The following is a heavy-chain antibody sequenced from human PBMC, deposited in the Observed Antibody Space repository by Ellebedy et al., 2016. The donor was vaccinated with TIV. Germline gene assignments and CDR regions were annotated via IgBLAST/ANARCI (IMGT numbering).Heavy chain of an antibody. J-gene: IGHJ6*03. Sequence: ASVKVSCXASGGTFSSYAISWVRQAPGQGLEWMGWISAYNGNTNYAQKLQGRVTMTTDTSTSTAYMELRSLRSDDTAVYYCARGVTMVRGVDYYYMDVWGKGTTVTVSS. CDR1: GGTFSSYA. V-gene: IGHV1-18*01. CDR2: ISAYNGNT. D-gene: IGHD3-10*01. CDR3: ARGVTMVRGVDYYYMDV.